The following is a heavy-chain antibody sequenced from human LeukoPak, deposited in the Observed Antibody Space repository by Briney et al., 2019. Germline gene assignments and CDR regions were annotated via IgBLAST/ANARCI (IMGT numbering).Heavy chain of an antibody. D-gene: IGHD1-26*01. Sequence: GGSLRLSCTASGFTFSHYAMSWVRPAPGKGLEWVSAISTSGDSTYYADSVKGRFTISRDNSKNTLYLQMNSLRAEDTALYYCAKGRSDSGSLYYFDYWGQGTLVTVSS. J-gene: IGHJ4*02. CDR1: GFTFSHYA. V-gene: IGHV3-23*01. CDR3: AKGRSDSGSLYYFDY. CDR2: ISTSGDST.